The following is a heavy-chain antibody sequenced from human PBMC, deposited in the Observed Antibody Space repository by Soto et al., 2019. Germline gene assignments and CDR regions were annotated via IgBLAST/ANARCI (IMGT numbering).Heavy chain of an antibody. CDR1: GFTFSSYG. D-gene: IGHD2-15*01. CDR3: ASDRKKLGYCSGGSCYSPFYAFDI. J-gene: IGHJ3*02. Sequence: GGSLRLSCAASGFTFSSYGMHWVRQAPGKGLEWVAVISYDGSNKYYADSVKGRFTISRDNSKNTLYLQMNSLRAEDTAVYYCASDRKKLGYCSGGSCYSPFYAFDIWGQGTMVTVSS. CDR2: ISYDGSNK. V-gene: IGHV3-30*03.